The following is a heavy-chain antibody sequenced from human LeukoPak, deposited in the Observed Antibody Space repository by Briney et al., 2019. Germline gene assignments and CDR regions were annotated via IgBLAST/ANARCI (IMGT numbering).Heavy chain of an antibody. CDR3: AMKAVPRPRLYDCCHL. J-gene: IGHJ3*01. CDR1: GFTFSNYA. V-gene: IGHV3-23*01. D-gene: IGHD3/OR15-3a*01. Sequence: GGSLRLSCVASGFTFSNYAMNWVRQAPGKGLEWVSGISISGANTFYADSVKGRFTISRANSKNTLYLQMNYLRVGDTAVFYCAMKAVPRPRLYDCCHLGGQGTVVTVFS. CDR2: ISISGANT.